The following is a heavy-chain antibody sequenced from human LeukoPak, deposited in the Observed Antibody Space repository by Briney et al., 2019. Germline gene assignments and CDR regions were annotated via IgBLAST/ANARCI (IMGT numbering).Heavy chain of an antibody. Sequence: GASVKVSCKASGYTFTGYYMHWVRQAPGQGLEWMGWINPNGGGTNYAQKFQGRVTMTRDTSISTAYMELSRLRSDDTAVYYCARPYCTNGVCYTYFDYWGQGTLVTVSS. CDR1: GYTFTGYY. J-gene: IGHJ4*02. D-gene: IGHD2-8*01. CDR2: INPNGGGT. CDR3: ARPYCTNGVCYTYFDY. V-gene: IGHV1-2*02.